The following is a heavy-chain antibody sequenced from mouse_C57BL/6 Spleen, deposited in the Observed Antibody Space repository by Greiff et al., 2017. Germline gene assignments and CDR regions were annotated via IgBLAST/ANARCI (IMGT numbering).Heavy chain of an antibody. CDR2: INPNNGGT. D-gene: IGHD1-1*01. Sequence: VQLQQSGPELVKPGASVKMSCKASGYTFTDYNMHWVKQSHGKSLEWIGYINPNNGGTSYNQKFKGKATLTVNKSSSTAYMELRSLTSEDSAVYYCAEDYYGSSWFAYWGQGTLVTVSA. CDR3: AEDYYGSSWFAY. CDR1: GYTFTDYN. V-gene: IGHV1-22*01. J-gene: IGHJ3*01.